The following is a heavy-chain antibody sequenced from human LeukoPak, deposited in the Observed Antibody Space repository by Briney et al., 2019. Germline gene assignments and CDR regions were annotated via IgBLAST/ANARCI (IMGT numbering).Heavy chain of an antibody. J-gene: IGHJ4*02. Sequence: GEFLKICCKGSGYSFTSYWNCWVRQMPGELLEWMGIIYPGDSDTKYSPSFQGQVTISADKSISTAYLQWSSLKASDTAMYYCARHMGGGGFDYWGQGTLVTVSS. CDR2: IYPGDSDT. V-gene: IGHV5-51*01. CDR1: GYSFTSYW. CDR3: ARHMGGGGFDY. D-gene: IGHD3-16*01.